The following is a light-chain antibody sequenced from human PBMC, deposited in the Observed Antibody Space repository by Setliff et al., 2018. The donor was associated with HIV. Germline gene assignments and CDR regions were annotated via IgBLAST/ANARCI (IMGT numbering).Light chain of an antibody. CDR1: TSDVGCYNY. CDR3: CSYAGASCV. Sequence: QSALTQSASVSGSPGQSLTISCTGTTSDVGCYNYGSWYQQHPGKAPKIMIYDVNKRPSGIPYRFSGSKSGNTASLTISGPQAEDETDYYCCSYAGASCVFGGGTKVTVL. V-gene: IGLV2-23*02. CDR2: DVN. J-gene: IGLJ3*02.